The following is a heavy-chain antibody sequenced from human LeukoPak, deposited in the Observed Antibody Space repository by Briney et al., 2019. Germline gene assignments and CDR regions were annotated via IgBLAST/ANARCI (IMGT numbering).Heavy chain of an antibody. D-gene: IGHD1-26*01. V-gene: IGHV4-61*01. CDR3: ARVMVGATFDY. CDR1: GGSVSSGSYY. Sequence: PSETLSLTCTVSGGSVSSGSYYWSWIRQPPGKGLEWIGYIYYSGSTNYNPSLKSRVTISVDTSKNQFSLKLSSVTAADTAVYYCARVMVGATFDYWGRGTLVTVSS. CDR2: IYYSGST. J-gene: IGHJ4*02.